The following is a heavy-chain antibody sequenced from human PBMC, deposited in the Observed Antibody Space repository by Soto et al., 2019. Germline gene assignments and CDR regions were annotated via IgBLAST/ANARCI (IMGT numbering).Heavy chain of an antibody. CDR1: GFTFSSYS. CDR3: ARALSDQYGTGWFDP. V-gene: IGHV3-21*06. D-gene: IGHD3-10*01. CDR2: ISSSSSYI. Sequence: PGGSLRLSCAASGFTFSSYSMNWVRQAPGKGLEWVSSISSSSSYIYYADSVKGRFTISRDNAKNSLYLQMNSLRAEDTAVYYCARALSDQYGTGWFDPWGQGTLVTVSS. J-gene: IGHJ5*02.